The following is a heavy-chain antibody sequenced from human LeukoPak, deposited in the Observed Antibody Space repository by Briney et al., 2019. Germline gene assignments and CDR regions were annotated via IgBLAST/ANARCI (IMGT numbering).Heavy chain of an antibody. V-gene: IGHV1-24*01. CDR2: FDPEDGET. CDR1: GYTLTELS. CDR3: ATGDYSSSWYYYYYGMDV. J-gene: IGHJ6*02. Sequence: ASVKVSCKVSGYTLTELSVHWVRQAPGKGLEWMGGFDPEDGETIYAQKFQGRVTMTEDTSTDTAYMELSSLRSEDTAVYYCATGDYSSSWYYYYYGMDVWGQGTTVTVSS. D-gene: IGHD6-13*01.